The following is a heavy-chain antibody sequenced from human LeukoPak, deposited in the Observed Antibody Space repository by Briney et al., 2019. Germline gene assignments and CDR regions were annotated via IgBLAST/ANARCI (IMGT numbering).Heavy chain of an antibody. D-gene: IGHD3-9*01. V-gene: IGHV4-39*07. CDR1: GGSISSSSYY. CDR2: IYYSGST. CDR3: ASRYFDDLDY. Sequence: SETLSLTCTVSGGSISSSSYYWGWIRQPPGKGLGWIGSIYYSGSTYYNPSLKGRVTISVDTSKNQFSLKLSAVAAEDTAVYYCASRYFDDLDYWGQGTLVTVSS. J-gene: IGHJ4*02.